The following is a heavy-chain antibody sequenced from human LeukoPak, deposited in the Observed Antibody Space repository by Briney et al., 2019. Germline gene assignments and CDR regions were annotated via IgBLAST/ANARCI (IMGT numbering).Heavy chain of an antibody. Sequence: ASVKVSCKASGGTFSSYAISWVRQAPGQGLEWMGWISAYNGNTNYAQKLQGRVTMTTDTSTSTAYMELRSLRSDDTAVYYCARYTAMIDFHAHGFDMWGQGTMVTVSS. CDR2: ISAYNGNT. V-gene: IGHV1-18*01. CDR1: GGTFSSYA. CDR3: ARYTAMIDFHAHGFDM. D-gene: IGHD5-18*01. J-gene: IGHJ3*02.